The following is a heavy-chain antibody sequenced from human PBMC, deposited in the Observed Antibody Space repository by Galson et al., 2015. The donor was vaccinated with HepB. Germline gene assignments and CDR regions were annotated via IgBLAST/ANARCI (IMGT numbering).Heavy chain of an antibody. J-gene: IGHJ4*02. V-gene: IGHV3-11*01. CDR2: ISSSGSTI. Sequence: SLRLSCAASGFTFNNYNMNWVRQAPGKGLEWVSYISSSGSTIYYADSVKGRFTISRDNAKNSLYLQMNSLRAEDTAVYYCAREGEEAAAGIHNWGQGTLVTVSS. CDR1: GFTFNNYN. D-gene: IGHD6-13*01. CDR3: AREGEEAAAGIHN.